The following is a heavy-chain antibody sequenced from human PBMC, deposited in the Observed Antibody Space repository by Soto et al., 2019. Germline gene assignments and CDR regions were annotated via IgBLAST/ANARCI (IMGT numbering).Heavy chain of an antibody. D-gene: IGHD6-19*01. CDR3: ARDYGAGYSSGWYLFGYYYGMDV. CDR1: GYTFTSYY. CDR2: INPSGGST. V-gene: IGHV1-46*01. Sequence: GASVKVSCKASGYTFTSYYMHWVRQAPGQGLEWMGIINPSGGSTSYAQKFQGRVTMTRDTSTSTVYMELSSLRSEDTAVYYCARDYGAGYSSGWYLFGYYYGMDVWGQGTTVTVSS. J-gene: IGHJ6*02.